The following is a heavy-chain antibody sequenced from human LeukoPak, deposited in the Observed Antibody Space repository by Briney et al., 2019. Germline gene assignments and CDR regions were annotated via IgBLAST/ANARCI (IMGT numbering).Heavy chain of an antibody. CDR3: ARDGSYIGGVIVSGDY. D-gene: IGHD3-16*02. CDR1: GYTFTSYG. J-gene: IGHJ4*02. CDR2: ISAYNGNT. V-gene: IGHV1-18*01. Sequence: GASVKVSCKASGYTFTSYGISWVQQAPGQGLEWMGWISAYNGNTNYAQKLQGRVTMTTDTSTSTAYMELRSLRSDDTAVYYCARDGSYIGGVIVSGDYWGQGTLVTVSS.